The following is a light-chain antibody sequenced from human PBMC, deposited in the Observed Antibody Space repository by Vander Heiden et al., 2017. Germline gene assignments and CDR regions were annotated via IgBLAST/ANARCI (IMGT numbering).Light chain of an antibody. CDR1: SSNIESHS. CDR3: ASWDDSLSGLV. Sequence: QPTLTQPPSASGTPGQTVTIYCSGSSSNIESHSVSWYQQLPGKAPKLLISTSARRPSGVPDRFAGSKSGTSASLAISGLRSEDEADYYCASWDDSLSGLVFGGGTKLTVL. J-gene: IGLJ3*02. V-gene: IGLV1-47*01. CDR2: TSA.